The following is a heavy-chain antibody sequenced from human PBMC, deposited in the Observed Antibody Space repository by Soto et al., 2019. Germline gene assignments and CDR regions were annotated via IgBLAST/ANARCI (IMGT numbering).Heavy chain of an antibody. Sequence: EVQLLESGGGLVHPGGSLSLSCAASGFTFGTYGMNWVRQAPGKGLEWVSTISGSGYTTYYADAVKGRFTISRDNSKNTLYLQMSSLRAEDTAVYYCAKGTPLGYCSGDTCYRHSDYWGQGALVTVSS. CDR3: AKGTPLGYCSGDTCYRHSDY. CDR1: GFTFGTYG. D-gene: IGHD2-15*01. J-gene: IGHJ4*02. CDR2: ISGSGYTT. V-gene: IGHV3-23*01.